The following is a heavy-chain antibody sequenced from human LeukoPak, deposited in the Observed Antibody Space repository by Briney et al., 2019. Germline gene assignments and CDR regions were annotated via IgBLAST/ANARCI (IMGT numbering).Heavy chain of an antibody. CDR3: AREPFYCSSTSCYTGYFDY. CDR1: GGTFSSYA. V-gene: IGHV1-69*05. D-gene: IGHD2-2*02. CDR2: IIPIFGTA. Sequence: ASVKVSCKASGGTFSSYAISWVRQAPGQGLEWMGGIIPIFGTANYAQKFQGRVTITTDESTSTAYMELSSLRSEDMAVYYCAREPFYCSSTSCYTGYFDYWGQGTLVTVSS. J-gene: IGHJ4*02.